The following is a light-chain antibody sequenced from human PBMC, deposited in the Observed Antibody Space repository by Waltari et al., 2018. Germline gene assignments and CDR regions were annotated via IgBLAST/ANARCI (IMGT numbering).Light chain of an antibody. Sequence: DIQITQSPSSLSASVGDRVTITCRASQSIIRYLHWYQQKPGKAPKLLIYAASSLQSGVPSRFSVSGSGTDFTLTISSLQPEDFATYYCQQSYGTPPTFGQGTKVEIK. J-gene: IGKJ1*01. CDR3: QQSYGTPPT. V-gene: IGKV1-39*01. CDR2: AAS. CDR1: QSIIRY.